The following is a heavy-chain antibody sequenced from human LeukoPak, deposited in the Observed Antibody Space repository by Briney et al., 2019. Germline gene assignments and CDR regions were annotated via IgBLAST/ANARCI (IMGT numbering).Heavy chain of an antibody. V-gene: IGHV3-48*01. CDR1: GFTFSSYT. J-gene: IGHJ4*02. CDR3: ARDSWSTGWYYFDY. D-gene: IGHD6-19*01. CDR2: IRTSSRTI. Sequence: PGGSLRLSCAASGFTFSSYTMNWVRQAPGKGLEWIAYIRTSSRTIYYADSVKGRFTISRDNAKNSLYLQMNSLRAEDTAVYYCARDSWSTGWYYFDYWGQGTVVSVSS.